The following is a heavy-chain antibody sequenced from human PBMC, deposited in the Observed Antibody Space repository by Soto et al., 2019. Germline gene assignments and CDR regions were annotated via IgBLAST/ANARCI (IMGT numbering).Heavy chain of an antibody. Sequence: PSQTLSLTCAISGDSVSSNSAAWNWIRQSPSRGLEWLGRTNYRSKWYNDYAVSVKSRITINADTSKNQFSLHLTSMTAEDTAVYYCARDGNWRLDYWGQGALVTVSS. CDR2: TNYRSKWYN. J-gene: IGHJ4*02. CDR3: ARDGNWRLDY. CDR1: GDSVSSNSAA. V-gene: IGHV6-1*01. D-gene: IGHD1-1*01.